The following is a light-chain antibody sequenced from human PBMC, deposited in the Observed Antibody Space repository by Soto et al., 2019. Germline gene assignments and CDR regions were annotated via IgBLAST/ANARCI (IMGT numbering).Light chain of an antibody. CDR3: SSYTRSSTVV. V-gene: IGLV2-14*03. CDR1: SSDVGAYNY. J-gene: IGLJ3*02. Sequence: QSVLTQPASVSGSPGQSITISCTGTSSDVGAYNYVSWYQQHPGKAPKLMIYDVSNRPSGIADRFFGSKSANTASLTISGLQAEDEADYYCSSYTRSSTVVFGGGTKVTVL. CDR2: DVS.